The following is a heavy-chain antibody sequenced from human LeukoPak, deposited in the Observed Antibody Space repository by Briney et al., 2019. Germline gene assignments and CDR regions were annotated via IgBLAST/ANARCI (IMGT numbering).Heavy chain of an antibody. D-gene: IGHD7-27*01. CDR3: ARDDNWGSDY. V-gene: IGHV3-48*03. CDR1: GFTFTSYE. J-gene: IGHJ4*02. CDR2: ISSSGGTI. Sequence: PGGSLRLSCAASGFTFTSYEMNWVRQAPGKGLEWVSYISSSGGTIHYADSVKGRFTISRDNAKNSLYLQMNSLRAEDTAVYYCARDDNWGSDYWGQGTLVTVSS.